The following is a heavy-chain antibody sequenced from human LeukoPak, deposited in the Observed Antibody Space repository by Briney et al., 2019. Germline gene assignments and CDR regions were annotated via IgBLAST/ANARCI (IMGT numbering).Heavy chain of an antibody. D-gene: IGHD2-2*01. CDR3: AKIPRGTSCYFDY. CDR2: ISGSGGST. Sequence: TGGSLRLSCAASGFTFSSYWMHWVRQAPGKGLEWVSAISGSGGSTYYADSVKGRFTISRDNSKNTLYLQMNSLRAEDTAVYYCAKIPRGTSCYFDYWGQGTLVTVSS. V-gene: IGHV3-23*01. CDR1: GFTFSSYW. J-gene: IGHJ4*02.